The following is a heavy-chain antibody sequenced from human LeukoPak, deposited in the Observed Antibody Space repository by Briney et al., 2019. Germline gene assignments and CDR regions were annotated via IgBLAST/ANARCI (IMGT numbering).Heavy chain of an antibody. CDR2: IIPIFGTA. CDR1: GGTFSSYA. CDR3: ARDHGGNSYFDY. J-gene: IGHJ4*02. D-gene: IGHD4-23*01. Sequence: SVKVSCKASGGTFSSYAISWVRQAPGQGLEWMGGIIPIFGTANYAQKFQGRVTITTDESTSTAYMELSSLRSEDTAVYYCARDHGGNSYFDYWGQGTLVTVSS. V-gene: IGHV1-69*05.